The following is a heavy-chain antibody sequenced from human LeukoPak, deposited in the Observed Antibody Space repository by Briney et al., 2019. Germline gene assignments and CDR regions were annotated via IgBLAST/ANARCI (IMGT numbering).Heavy chain of an antibody. CDR3: ARQTGSGLFILP. CDR1: GVSISSSNSY. J-gene: IGHJ4*02. CDR2: IYYSGNT. D-gene: IGHD3/OR15-3a*01. V-gene: IGHV4-39*01. Sequence: PSESLSLTCTVSGVSISSSNSYWGWIRQPPGKGLEWIGSIYYSGNTYYNASLKSQVSISIDTSKNQFSLKLTSVTAADTAVYYCARQTGSGLFILPGGQGTLVTVSS.